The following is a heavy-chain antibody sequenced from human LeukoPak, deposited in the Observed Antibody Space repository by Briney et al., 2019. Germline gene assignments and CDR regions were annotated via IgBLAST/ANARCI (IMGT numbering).Heavy chain of an antibody. CDR2: IDWDDDK. Sequence: SGPALVKPTQTLTLTCTFSGFSLSTSGMCVSWIRQPPGKALEWLARIDWDDDKYYSTSLKTRLTTSKDTSKNQVVLTMTNMDPVDTATYYCARTSGSRYYFDYWGQGTLVTVSS. J-gene: IGHJ4*02. D-gene: IGHD1-26*01. CDR3: ARTSGSRYYFDY. CDR1: GFSLSTSGMC. V-gene: IGHV2-70*11.